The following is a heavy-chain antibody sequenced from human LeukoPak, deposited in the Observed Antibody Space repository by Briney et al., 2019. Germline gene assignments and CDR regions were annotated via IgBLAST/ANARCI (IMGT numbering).Heavy chain of an antibody. CDR3: AVYYDRRYYMDV. D-gene: IGHD3-22*01. CDR1: GYTFTRYG. CDR2: IRAYNGNT. J-gene: IGHJ6*03. Sequence: ASVKVSCKASGYTFTRYGITWVRQAPGHGLEWMGWIRAYNGNTNYAQKLQGRVTMTTDTSTSTAYMELRSLISDDTAVYYCAVYYDRRYYMDVWGKGTTVTVSS. V-gene: IGHV1-18*01.